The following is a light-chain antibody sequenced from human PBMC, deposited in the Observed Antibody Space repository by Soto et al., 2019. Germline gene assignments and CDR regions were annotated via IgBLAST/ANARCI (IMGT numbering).Light chain of an antibody. CDR3: HSYDSSLSGWV. J-gene: IGLJ3*02. CDR2: GNS. Sequence: QPVLTQPPSVSGAPGQRVTISCTGSSSNIGAGYDVHWYQQLPGTAPKLLICGNSNRPSGVPDRFSGSKSGTSASLAITGLQAEDEADYYCHSYDSSLSGWVFGGGTKLTVL. CDR1: SSNIGAGYD. V-gene: IGLV1-40*01.